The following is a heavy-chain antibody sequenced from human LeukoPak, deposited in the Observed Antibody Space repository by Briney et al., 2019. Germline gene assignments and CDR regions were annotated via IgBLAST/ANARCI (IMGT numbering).Heavy chain of an antibody. D-gene: IGHD3-10*01. J-gene: IGHJ6*03. CDR3: AKVMKGSERLTMVRGVIIKTAGLYYMDV. CDR1: GFTLSSYA. CDR2: ISASGGST. Sequence: GGSLRLSCAASGFTLSSYAMSWVRQAPGKGLEWVSSISASGGSTNYADSVKGRFTISRDNSKNTVYLQMNSLRAEDTAVYYCAKVMKGSERLTMVRGVIIKTAGLYYMDVWGRGTTVTVSS. V-gene: IGHV3-23*01.